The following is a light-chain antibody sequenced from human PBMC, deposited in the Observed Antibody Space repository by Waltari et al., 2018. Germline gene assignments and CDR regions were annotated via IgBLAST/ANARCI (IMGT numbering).Light chain of an antibody. CDR3: QQFYTTPPT. CDR2: TAS. V-gene: IGKV1-17*03. Sequence: DIQMTQSPSAMSASVGDRVTITCRASQGISKYLAWFQQKPGKIPKRLIYTASNLESGVPSRFSGSGSGTEFTLTITSLQPEDVAVYYCQQFYTTPPTFGQGTKVEIK. J-gene: IGKJ1*01. CDR1: QGISKY.